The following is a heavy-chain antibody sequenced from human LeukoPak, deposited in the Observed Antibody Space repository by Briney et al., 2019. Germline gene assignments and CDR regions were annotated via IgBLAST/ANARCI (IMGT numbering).Heavy chain of an antibody. CDR2: INHSGST. Sequence: SETLSLTCAVYGGFFSGYYWIWIRQPPGKGLEWIGEINHSGSTNYNPSLKSRVTISVDTSKNQFSLKLSSVTAADTAVYYCARGKWLRSSFDYWGQGTLVTVSS. CDR3: ARGKWLRSSFDY. D-gene: IGHD5-12*01. V-gene: IGHV4-34*01. CDR1: GGFFSGYY. J-gene: IGHJ4*02.